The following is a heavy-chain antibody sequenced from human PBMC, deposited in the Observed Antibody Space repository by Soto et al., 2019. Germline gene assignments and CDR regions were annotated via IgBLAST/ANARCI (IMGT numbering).Heavy chain of an antibody. J-gene: IGHJ4*02. CDR2: IYPGDSDT. CDR1: GYSFTSYW. CDR3: ARQAICSGWYPYYFDY. Sequence: RGESLKISCKGSGYSFTSYWIGWVRQMPGKGLEWMGIIYPGDSDTRYSPSFQGQVTISADKSISTAYLQWSSLKASDTAMYYCARQAICSGWYPYYFDYWGQGTLVTVSS. V-gene: IGHV5-51*01. D-gene: IGHD6-19*01.